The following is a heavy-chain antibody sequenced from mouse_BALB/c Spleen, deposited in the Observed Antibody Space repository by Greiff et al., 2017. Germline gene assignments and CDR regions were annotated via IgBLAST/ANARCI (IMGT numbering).Heavy chain of an antibody. D-gene: IGHD1-1*01. Sequence: EVMLVESGPGLVKPSQSLSLTCSVTGYSITSDYAWTWIRQFPGNKLEWMGYISYSGSTSYNPSLKSRISITRDTSKNQFFLKLNSVTTEDTATYYCARSGASSLRYQQAWFACWGKGTLVTVSA. J-gene: IGHJ3*01. CDR3: ARSGASSLRYQQAWFAC. CDR1: GYSITSDYA. CDR2: ISYSGST. V-gene: IGHV3-2*02.